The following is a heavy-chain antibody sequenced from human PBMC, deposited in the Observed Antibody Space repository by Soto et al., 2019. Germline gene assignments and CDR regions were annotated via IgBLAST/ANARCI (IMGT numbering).Heavy chain of an antibody. CDR1: GVTFSSYA. J-gene: IGHJ5*02. CDR3: ARDAYSNYFDP. Sequence: GGSLRLSCAASGVTFSSYAMHWVRQAPGKGLEWVAVISYDGSNKYYADSVKGRFTISRDNSKNTLYLQMNSLRAEDTAVYYCARDAYSNYFDPWGQGTLVTVSS. CDR2: ISYDGSNK. V-gene: IGHV3-30-3*01. D-gene: IGHD4-4*01.